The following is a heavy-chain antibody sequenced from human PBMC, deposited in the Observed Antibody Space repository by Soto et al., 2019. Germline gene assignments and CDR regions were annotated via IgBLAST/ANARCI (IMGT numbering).Heavy chain of an antibody. CDR3: ARDVWDIVLVPAEVGSGKWFDP. CDR2: ISAYNGNT. J-gene: IGHJ5*02. Sequence: ASVKVSCKASGYTFTSYGISWVRQAPGQGLEWMGWISAYNGNTNYAQKLQGRVTMTTDTSTSTAHMELRSLRSDDTAVYYCARDVWDIVLVPAEVGSGKWFDPWGQGTLVTVSS. D-gene: IGHD2-2*01. CDR1: GYTFTSYG. V-gene: IGHV1-18*01.